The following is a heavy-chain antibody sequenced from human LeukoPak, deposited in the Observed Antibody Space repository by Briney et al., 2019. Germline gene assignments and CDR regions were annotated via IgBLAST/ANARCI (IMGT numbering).Heavy chain of an antibody. Sequence: GGSLRLSCAASGFTFSVYSMHWVRQAPGKGLVWVSRIKSDGSSTSYADSVKGRFTISRDNAKNTLYMQMDSLRVEDTAVYYCAKSDWFDPWGQGTLVTVSS. CDR2: IKSDGSST. CDR1: GFTFSVYS. CDR3: AKSDWFDP. V-gene: IGHV3-74*01. J-gene: IGHJ5*02.